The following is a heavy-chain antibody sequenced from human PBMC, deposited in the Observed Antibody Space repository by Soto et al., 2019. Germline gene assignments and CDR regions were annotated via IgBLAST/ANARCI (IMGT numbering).Heavy chain of an antibody. CDR2: ITGTGGNT. V-gene: IGHV3-23*01. D-gene: IGHD2-8*02. CDR3: ARIRGYWYGMDV. J-gene: IGHJ6*02. CDR1: GFPLSTYG. Sequence: EVQLLESGGGLVQPGGSLKLSCAASGFPLSTYGMTWVRQAPGKGLEWVSAITGTGGNTYYVDSVKGRFTSSTDNSKNMLYLQMSSRRIEDTAVYYYARIRGYWYGMDVWGQGTTVTVSS.